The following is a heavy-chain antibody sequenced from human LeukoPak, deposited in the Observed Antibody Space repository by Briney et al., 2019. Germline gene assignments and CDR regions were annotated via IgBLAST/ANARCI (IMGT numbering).Heavy chain of an antibody. J-gene: IGHJ3*02. D-gene: IGHD2-15*01. CDR3: AREGYCSGGRCHDAFDI. CDR1: GYTFTGYY. Sequence: GASVKVSCTASGYTFTGYYMHWVRQAPGQGLEWMLWINPNSGGTNYAQTFQDRVPMTRDTSISTAYMELSRLRSDDTAVYYCAREGYCSGGRCHDAFDIWGQGAMVTVSS. CDR2: INPNSGGT. V-gene: IGHV1-2*02.